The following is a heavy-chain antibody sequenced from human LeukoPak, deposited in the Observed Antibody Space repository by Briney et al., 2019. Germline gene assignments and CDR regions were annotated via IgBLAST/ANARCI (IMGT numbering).Heavy chain of an antibody. Sequence: GGSLRLSCAASGFTFSSYSMNGVRQAPGKGLEWVSSISSSSSYIYYADSVKGRFTISRDNAKNSLYLQMNSLRAEDTAVYYCARVLSGSRGDSFDYWGQGTLVTVSS. CDR3: ARVLSGSRGDSFDY. CDR2: ISSSSSYI. V-gene: IGHV3-21*01. CDR1: GFTFSSYS. J-gene: IGHJ4*02. D-gene: IGHD6-13*01.